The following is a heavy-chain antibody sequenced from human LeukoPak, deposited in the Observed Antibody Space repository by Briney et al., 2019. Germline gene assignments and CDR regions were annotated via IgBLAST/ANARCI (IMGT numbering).Heavy chain of an antibody. Sequence: SETLSLTCTVSSRPISSSSYYWGWIRQPPGRGLEWIGSNYYSGSTYYNPSRKSRVPISVDTSQNQFSLELSSVTAEDPAVYYCARRSLYYDFWCAIPKPFDIWGQGTMVTVSS. D-gene: IGHD3-3*01. CDR3: ARRSLYYDFWCAIPKPFDI. J-gene: IGHJ3*02. CDR1: SRPISSSSYY. V-gene: IGHV4-39*01. CDR2: NYYSGST.